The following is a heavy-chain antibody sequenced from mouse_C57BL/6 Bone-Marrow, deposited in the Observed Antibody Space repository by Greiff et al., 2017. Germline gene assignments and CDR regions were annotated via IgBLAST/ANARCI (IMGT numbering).Heavy chain of an antibody. CDR2: IHPNSGST. V-gene: IGHV1-64*01. D-gene: IGHD2-4*01. Sequence: QVHVKQPGAELVKPGASVKLSCKASGYTFTSYWMHWVKQRPGQGLEWIGMIHPNSGSTNYNEKFKSKATLTVDKSSSTAYMQLSSVTSEDSAVYYCALYYDYFYYAMDYWGQGTSVTVSS. J-gene: IGHJ4*01. CDR3: ALYYDYFYYAMDY. CDR1: GYTFTSYW.